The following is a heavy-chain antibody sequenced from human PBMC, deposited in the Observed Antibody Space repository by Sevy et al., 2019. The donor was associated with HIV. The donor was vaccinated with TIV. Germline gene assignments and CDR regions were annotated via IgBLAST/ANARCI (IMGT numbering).Heavy chain of an antibody. CDR1: GFTFSDHY. V-gene: IGHV3-33*06. J-gene: IGHJ4*02. D-gene: IGHD1-26*01. Sequence: GGSLRLSCAASGFTFSDHYMEWVRQAPGKGLEWVAVIWYDGSNKYYADSVKGRFTISRDNSKNTLYLQMNSLRAEDTAVYYCAKVVGATTGYFDYWGQGTLVTVSS. CDR3: AKVVGATTGYFDY. CDR2: IWYDGSNK.